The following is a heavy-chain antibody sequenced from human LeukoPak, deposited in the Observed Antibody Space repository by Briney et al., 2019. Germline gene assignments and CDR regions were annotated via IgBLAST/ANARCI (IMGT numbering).Heavy chain of an antibody. D-gene: IGHD1-26*01. CDR1: GSTFRNYG. Sequence: PGGSLRLSCAVSGSTFRNYGMSWVRQAPGKGLEWVSSINNSGGATYYADSVKGRFISSRDNTKNSLYLQMNSLRAEDTAIYYCARDLRIVSGSYLDYWGQGTLVTVSS. CDR3: ARDLRIVSGSYLDY. V-gene: IGHV3-48*03. CDR2: INNSGGAT. J-gene: IGHJ4*02.